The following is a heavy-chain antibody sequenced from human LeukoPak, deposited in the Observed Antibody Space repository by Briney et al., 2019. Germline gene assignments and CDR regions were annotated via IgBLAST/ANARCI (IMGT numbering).Heavy chain of an antibody. CDR2: IDYSGSS. D-gene: IGHD3-9*01. CDR1: GGSISSYS. V-gene: IGHV4-59*13. J-gene: IGHJ3*02. CDR3: ARDHPVADWAPDI. Sequence: PSGTLSLTCSVSGGSISSYSWTWIRQPPGKGLEWIGFIDYSGSSNYNPSLKSRVTISADPSTNHFSLNLTSVTAADTAVYFCARDHPVADWAPDIWGRGTMVTVPS.